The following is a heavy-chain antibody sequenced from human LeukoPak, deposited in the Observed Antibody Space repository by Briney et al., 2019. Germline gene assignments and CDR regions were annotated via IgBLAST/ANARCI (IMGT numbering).Heavy chain of an antibody. CDR1: AFTFSRSA. CDR3: AKGGSTVTTEDVVDY. CDR2: ISGGGGIT. V-gene: IGHV3-23*01. J-gene: IGHJ4*02. Sequence: GGSLRLSCAASAFTFSRSAMSWVRQAPGKGLEWVSVISGGGGITNYADSVKGRFTISRDNSNNTLSLQMNSLRVEDTAVYYCAKGGSTVTTEDVVDYWGQGTLDTVSS. D-gene: IGHD4-17*01.